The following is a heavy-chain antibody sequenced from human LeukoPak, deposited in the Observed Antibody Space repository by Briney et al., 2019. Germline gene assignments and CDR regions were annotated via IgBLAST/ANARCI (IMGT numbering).Heavy chain of an antibody. J-gene: IGHJ6*02. CDR1: GYTFTGYY. D-gene: IGHD2-2*02. Sequence: SVTLSCKASGYTFTGYYIHWVRQAPGQGLEWMGRIIPILGIANYAQKFQGRVTITADKSTSTAYMELSSLRSEDTAVCYCARDDCSSTSCYTRPGYYYGMDVWGQGTTVTVSS. CDR3: ARDDCSSTSCYTRPGYYYGMDV. CDR2: IIPILGIA. V-gene: IGHV1-69*04.